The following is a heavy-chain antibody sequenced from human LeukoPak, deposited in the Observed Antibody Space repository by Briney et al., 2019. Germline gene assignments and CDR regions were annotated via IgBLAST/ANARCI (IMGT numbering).Heavy chain of an antibody. CDR3: ARVTPSFGHNWFDP. Sequence: KSSETLSLTCTVSGGSISTYYWSWIRQTPETGLEWIGDVYHSGSTNYNPSLKSRVTISVDTSKNQFSLKLTSMTAADTAVYHCARVTPSFGHNWFDPLGQGTLVIVSS. V-gene: IGHV4-4*08. D-gene: IGHD3-10*01. CDR1: GGSISTYY. J-gene: IGHJ5*01. CDR2: VYHSGST.